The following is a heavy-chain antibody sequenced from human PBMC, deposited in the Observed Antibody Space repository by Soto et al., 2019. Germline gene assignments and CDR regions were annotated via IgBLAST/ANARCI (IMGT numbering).Heavy chain of an antibody. J-gene: IGHJ4*02. D-gene: IGHD2-15*01. V-gene: IGHV4-59*01. CDR2: IFYSGNT. CDR1: GGSISGYY. CDR3: ARGPEEGQGSGFVFYYFAN. Sequence: ETLSVTCTVAGGSISGYYWSWIRQHPGKGLEWIGYIFYSGNTNYNPSLKSRVTISVDTSKSQFSLRLSSVTAADTAVYYCARGPEEGQGSGFVFYYFANGGQGALVPVSP.